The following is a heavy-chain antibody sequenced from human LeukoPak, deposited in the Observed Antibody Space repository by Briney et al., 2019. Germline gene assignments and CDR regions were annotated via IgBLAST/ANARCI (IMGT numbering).Heavy chain of an antibody. Sequence: GASVKVSGKASGYTYTSFGISWVRQAPGQGLEWMGWISAYNANTNFAQNLQGRVTMTTDTSTSTAYMELRSLRSDDTAVYYCARVHGSSGWYIFDYWGQGTLVTVSS. D-gene: IGHD6-19*01. J-gene: IGHJ4*02. CDR3: ARVHGSSGWYIFDY. CDR1: GYTYTSFG. V-gene: IGHV1-18*01. CDR2: ISAYNANT.